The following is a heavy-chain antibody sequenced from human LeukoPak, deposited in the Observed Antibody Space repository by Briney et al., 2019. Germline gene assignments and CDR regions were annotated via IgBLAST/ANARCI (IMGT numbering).Heavy chain of an antibody. Sequence: PGGSLRLSCAASGFTFDNHWMAWVRQTPGRGPEWVANIDEDGDEKSYAESVKGRFSVSRDNGRTSLYLQMNSLRAEDTAIYYCAGHVPRGRSDFDCWGQGVLVTVS. V-gene: IGHV3-7*01. CDR1: GFTFDNHW. D-gene: IGHD5-12*01. J-gene: IGHJ4*02. CDR2: IDEDGDEK. CDR3: AGHVPRGRSDFDC.